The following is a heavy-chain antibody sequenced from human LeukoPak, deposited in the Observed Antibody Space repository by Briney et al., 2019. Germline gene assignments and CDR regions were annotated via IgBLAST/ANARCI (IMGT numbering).Heavy chain of an antibody. CDR1: GYTFPRYQ. D-gene: IGHD3-3*01. CDR3: ARGQKRSTYYDFWSGYYPPLYFDY. V-gene: IGHV1-8*01. CDR2: MNPNSGKT. J-gene: IGHJ4*02. Sequence: ASVKVSCQASGYTFPRYQIHELRQATGPGLEWMGWMNPNSGKTGYAQQIQGRVTMNRNTSISTAYMELSSLRSEDTAVYYCARGQKRSTYYDFWSGYYPPLYFDYWGQGTLVTVSS.